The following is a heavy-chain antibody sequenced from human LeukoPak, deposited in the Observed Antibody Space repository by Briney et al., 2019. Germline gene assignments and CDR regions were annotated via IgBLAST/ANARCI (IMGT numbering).Heavy chain of an antibody. CDR1: GFTFSSYW. D-gene: IGHD3-10*01. CDR3: ARDGVLWFGELSYDY. Sequence: PGGSLRLSCAASGFTFSSYWMHWVRQAPGKGLVWVSRINSDGSSTSYADSVKGRFTISRDNAKNTLYLQMNSLRAEDTAVYYCARDGVLWFGELSYDYWGQGTLVTVSS. V-gene: IGHV3-74*01. J-gene: IGHJ4*02. CDR2: INSDGSST.